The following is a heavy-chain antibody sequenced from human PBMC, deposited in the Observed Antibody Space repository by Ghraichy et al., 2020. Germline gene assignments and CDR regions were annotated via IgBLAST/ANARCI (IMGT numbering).Heavy chain of an antibody. Sequence: GGSLRLSCAASGFTFSSYGMHWVRQAPGKGLEWVAVISYDGSNKYYVDSVKGRFTISRDDSKNTLYLQMNSLRAEDKAVYYCAKGLEGSSSYLSVFDYWGQGTLVTVSS. V-gene: IGHV3-30*18. CDR1: GFTFSSYG. CDR3: AKGLEGSSSYLSVFDY. CDR2: ISYDGSNK. J-gene: IGHJ4*02. D-gene: IGHD6-6*01.